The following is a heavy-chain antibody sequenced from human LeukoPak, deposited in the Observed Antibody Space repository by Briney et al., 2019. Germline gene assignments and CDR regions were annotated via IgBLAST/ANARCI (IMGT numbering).Heavy chain of an antibody. V-gene: IGHV1-18*01. CDR3: ASTYCSSTSCPFDP. D-gene: IGHD2-2*01. Sequence: ASVKVSCKASGYTFTSYGISWVRQAPGQGLEWMGWISAYNGNTNYAQKLQGRVIMTTDTSTSTAYMELRSLRSDDTAVYYCASTYCSSTSCPFDPWGQGTLVTVSS. CDR1: GYTFTSYG. J-gene: IGHJ5*02. CDR2: ISAYNGNT.